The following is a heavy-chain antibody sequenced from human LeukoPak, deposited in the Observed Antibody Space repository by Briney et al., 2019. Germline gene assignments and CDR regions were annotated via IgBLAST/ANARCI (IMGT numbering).Heavy chain of an antibody. V-gene: IGHV1-69*13. Sequence: SVKVSCKASGGTFSSYAISGVRQAPGQGLEWMGGIIPIFGTANYAQKFQGRVTITADESTSTAYMELSSLRSEDTAVYYCASAVDKDYDYYYGMDVWGQGTTVTVSS. CDR1: GGTFSSYA. CDR2: IIPIFGTA. D-gene: IGHD3-9*01. CDR3: ASAVDKDYDYYYGMDV. J-gene: IGHJ6*02.